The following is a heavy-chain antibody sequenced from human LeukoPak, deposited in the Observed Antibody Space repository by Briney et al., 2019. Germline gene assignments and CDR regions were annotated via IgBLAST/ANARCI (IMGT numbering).Heavy chain of an antibody. CDR1: GYTFTGYY. CDR2: INPNSGGT. CDR3: ARVRAFYGSGSFEDY. J-gene: IGHJ4*02. D-gene: IGHD3-10*01. V-gene: IGHV1-2*02. Sequence: GASVEVSCKASGYTFTGYYMHWVRQAPGQGLEWMGWINPNSGGTNYAQKFQGRVTMTRDTSISTAYMELSRLRSDDTAVYYCARVRAFYGSGSFEDYWGQGTLVTVSS.